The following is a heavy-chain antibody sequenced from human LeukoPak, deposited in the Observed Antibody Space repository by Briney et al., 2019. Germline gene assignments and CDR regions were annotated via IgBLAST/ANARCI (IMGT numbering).Heavy chain of an antibody. D-gene: IGHD6-19*01. CDR2: ISYDGSYK. CDR3: AKVESSGWYSIDY. CDR1: GFTFSSYG. Sequence: GRSLRLSCAASGFTFSSYGMHWVRQAPGKGLEWVAVISYDGSYKYADSVKGRFTISRDNSKSTLYLQMNSLRVEDTAVYYCAKVESSGWYSIDYWGQGTLVTVSS. J-gene: IGHJ4*02. V-gene: IGHV3-30*18.